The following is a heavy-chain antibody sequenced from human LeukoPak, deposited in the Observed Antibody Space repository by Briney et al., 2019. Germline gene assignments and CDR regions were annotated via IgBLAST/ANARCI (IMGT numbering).Heavy chain of an antibody. CDR2: INPSGGST. Sequence: GAPVKVSCKASGYTFTTYYIHWVRQAPGQGLEWMGIINPSGGSTSSPQKFQGRVTMTRDTSTSTAYMELSSLRSEDTAVYFCARDGVAGTYYFDYWGQGTPVTVSS. CDR3: ARDGVAGTYYFDY. V-gene: IGHV1-46*01. CDR1: GYTFTTYY. J-gene: IGHJ4*02. D-gene: IGHD6-19*01.